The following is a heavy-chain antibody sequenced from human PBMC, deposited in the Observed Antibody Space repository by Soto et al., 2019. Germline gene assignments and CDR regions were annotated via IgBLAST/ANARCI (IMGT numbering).Heavy chain of an antibody. V-gene: IGHV1-18*01. D-gene: IGHD1-1*01. CDR1: GYSFTNYG. CDR2: ISAFNGNT. Sequence: ASVKVSCKASGYSFTNYGVTWVRQAPGQGLEWMGWISAFNGNTHYAQNLQGRVTMTTDASTSTAYMELRSLRSEDTAVYYCATQGTGTTVFSMAPDADDAFDIWGQGTMVTVSS. CDR3: ATQGTGTTVFSMAPDADDAFDI. J-gene: IGHJ3*02.